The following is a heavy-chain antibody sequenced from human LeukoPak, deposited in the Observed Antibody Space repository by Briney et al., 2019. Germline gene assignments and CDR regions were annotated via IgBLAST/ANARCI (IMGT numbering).Heavy chain of an antibody. CDR1: GGTFSSYA. Sequence: ASVKVSCKASGGTFSSYAISWVRQATGQGLEWMGWINPNSGGTNYAQKFQGRVTMTRDTSISTAYMELSRLRSDDTAVYYCARDQLQYDSSGYLDWGQGTLVTVSS. CDR3: ARDQLQYDSSGYLD. D-gene: IGHD3-22*01. V-gene: IGHV1-2*02. J-gene: IGHJ4*02. CDR2: INPNSGGT.